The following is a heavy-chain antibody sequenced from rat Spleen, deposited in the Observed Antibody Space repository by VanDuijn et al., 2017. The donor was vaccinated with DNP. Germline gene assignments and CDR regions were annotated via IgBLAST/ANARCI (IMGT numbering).Heavy chain of an antibody. CDR2: ISSGGGDT. J-gene: IGHJ4*01. V-gene: IGHV5-46*01. Sequence: EVQLVESGGGLVQTGRSMTLSCTASGFTFSRFPMAWVRQAPTKGLEWVATISSGGGDTYYRDSVKGRFTISRDNAKDTLYLQMNSLRSEDTATYYCAREGDYYDGYGDALDAWGQGTSVTVSS. CDR3: AREGDYYDGYGDALDA. CDR1: GFTFSRFP. D-gene: IGHD1-12*03.